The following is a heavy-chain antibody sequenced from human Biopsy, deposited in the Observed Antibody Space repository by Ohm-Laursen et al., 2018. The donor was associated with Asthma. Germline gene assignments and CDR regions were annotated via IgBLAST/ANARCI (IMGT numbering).Heavy chain of an antibody. Sequence: SLRLSCSASGFTFSSYAMHWVRQAPGKGLEWVAVIWYDGSNKYYADSVKGRFTISRDNSKNTLYLQMNSLRAEDTAVYYCAKWDTYYDFWSGYYTRYNYYYYGMDVWGQGTTVTVSS. CDR1: GFTFSSYA. CDR2: IWYDGSNK. D-gene: IGHD3-3*01. CDR3: AKWDTYYDFWSGYYTRYNYYYYGMDV. J-gene: IGHJ6*02. V-gene: IGHV3-30*18.